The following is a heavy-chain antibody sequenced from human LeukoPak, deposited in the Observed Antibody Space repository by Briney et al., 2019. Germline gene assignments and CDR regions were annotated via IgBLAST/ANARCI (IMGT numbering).Heavy chain of an antibody. D-gene: IGHD3-22*01. CDR3: AKTYDSGAYYPDY. CDR2: VNPNSGGT. Sequence: ASVKVSCKPSGYTFTGYYMHWVRQAPGQGLEWMGWVNPNSGGTHYAEKFQGRVTMTRDTSINTAYMELSSLRSDDTAVYYCAKTYDSGAYYPDYWGQGTLVTGSS. J-gene: IGHJ4*02. V-gene: IGHV1-2*02. CDR1: GYTFTGYY.